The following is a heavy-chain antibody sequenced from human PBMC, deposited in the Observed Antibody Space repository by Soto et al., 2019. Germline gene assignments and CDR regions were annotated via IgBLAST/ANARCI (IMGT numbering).Heavy chain of an antibody. CDR3: AGMTGEYSGYDEGYYYGMDV. V-gene: IGHV3-30-3*01. CDR1: GFTFSSYA. J-gene: IGHJ6*02. Sequence: PGGSLRLSCAASGFTFSSYAMHWVRQAPGKGLEWVAVISYDGSNKYYADSVKGRFTISRDNSKNTLYLQMNSLRAEDTAVYYCAGMTGEYSGYDEGYYYGMDVWGQGTTVTVSS. D-gene: IGHD5-12*01. CDR2: ISYDGSNK.